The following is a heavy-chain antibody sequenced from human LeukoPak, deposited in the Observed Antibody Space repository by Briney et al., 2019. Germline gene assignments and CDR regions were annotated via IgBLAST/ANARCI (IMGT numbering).Heavy chain of an antibody. V-gene: IGHV3-21*01. Sequence: GGSLRLSCAASGFTFSSYTMNWVRQAPGKGPEWVSSIDNDGSYIYYADSVKGRFTLSRDNAENSVHLQMISLRAEDTAVYYCATKYSAGWLFDYWGQGTLVTVSS. CDR3: ATKYSAGWLFDY. CDR1: GFTFSSYT. J-gene: IGHJ4*02. D-gene: IGHD5-12*01. CDR2: IDNDGSYI.